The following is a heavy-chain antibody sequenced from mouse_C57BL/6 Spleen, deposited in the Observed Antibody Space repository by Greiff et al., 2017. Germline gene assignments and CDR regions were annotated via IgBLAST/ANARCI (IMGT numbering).Heavy chain of an antibody. V-gene: IGHV5-16*01. CDR3: ARDYGSSYGGYFDV. CDR1: GFTFSDYY. D-gene: IGHD1-1*01. CDR2: INYDGSST. J-gene: IGHJ1*03. Sequence: EVHLVESEGGLVQPGSSMKLSCTASGFTFSDYYMAWVRQVPEQGLEWVANINYDGSSTYYLDSLKSRFIISRDNAKNILYLQMSSLKSEDTATYYCARDYGSSYGGYFDVWGTGTTVTVSS.